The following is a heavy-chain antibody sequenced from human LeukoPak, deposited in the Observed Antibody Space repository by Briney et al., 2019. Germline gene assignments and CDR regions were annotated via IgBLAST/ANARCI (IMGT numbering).Heavy chain of an antibody. CDR1: GFTFSSYS. CDR3: ASTPDLAVADAFDI. V-gene: IGHV3-21*01. Sequence: GGSLRLSCAASGFTFSSYSMNWVRQAPGKGLEWVSSISSSSSYIYYADSVKGRFTISRDNAKNSLYLQMNSLRAEDTAVYYCASTPDLAVADAFDIWGQGTMVTVSS. J-gene: IGHJ3*02. D-gene: IGHD5-12*01. CDR2: ISSSSSYI.